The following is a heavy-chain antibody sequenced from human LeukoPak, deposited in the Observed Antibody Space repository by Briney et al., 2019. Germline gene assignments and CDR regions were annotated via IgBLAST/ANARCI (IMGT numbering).Heavy chain of an antibody. Sequence: GGSLRLSCAASGFTVSSNYMSWVRQAPGKGLEWASVIYSGGSTYYADSVKGRFTISRDNSKNTLYLQMNSLRAENTAVYYCARGGGYYYSRGVADYWGQGTLVTVSS. V-gene: IGHV3-53*01. J-gene: IGHJ4*02. CDR3: ARGGGYYYSRGVADY. CDR1: GFTVSSNY. D-gene: IGHD3-22*01. CDR2: IYSGGST.